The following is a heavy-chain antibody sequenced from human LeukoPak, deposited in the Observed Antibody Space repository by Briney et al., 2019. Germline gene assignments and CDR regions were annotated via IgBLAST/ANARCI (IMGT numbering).Heavy chain of an antibody. CDR2: TRKKVSSYTT. V-gene: IGHV3-72*01. Sequence: PGGSLRLSCAASGFIFSDHYMDWVRQAPGKGLEWVGRTRKKVSSYTTEYAASVRGRFIISRDDSKNSLYLQMNSLETEDTAVYYCVRVSGSYHFDYWGQGTLVTVSS. CDR1: GFIFSDHY. CDR3: VRVSGSYHFDY. J-gene: IGHJ4*02. D-gene: IGHD1-26*01.